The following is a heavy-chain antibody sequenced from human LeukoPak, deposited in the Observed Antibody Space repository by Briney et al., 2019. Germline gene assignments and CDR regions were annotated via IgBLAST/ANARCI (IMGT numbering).Heavy chain of an antibody. D-gene: IGHD1-26*01. J-gene: IGHJ4*02. CDR3: ARGGDLELLTG. Sequence: SETLSLTCAVYGGSFSGYYWSWIRQPPGKGLEWIGEINHSGSTNYNPSLKSRVTISVDTSKNQFSLKLSSVTAADTAVYYCARGGDLELLTGWGQGTLVTVSS. V-gene: IGHV4-34*01. CDR1: GGSFSGYY. CDR2: INHSGST.